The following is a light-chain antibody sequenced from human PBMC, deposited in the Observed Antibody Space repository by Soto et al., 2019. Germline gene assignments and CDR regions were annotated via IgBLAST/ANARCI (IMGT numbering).Light chain of an antibody. Sequence: DIQMTQSPSSLSASVGDRVTITCRASQSINSYLNWYQQKPGKAPKLLIYAASSLQSGVPSRFSGSGSGTDFTLNISSLHPEEFAAYYCQQSYSTPPAFGQATKVDIK. CDR1: QSINSY. CDR2: AAS. CDR3: QQSYSTPPA. V-gene: IGKV1-39*01. J-gene: IGKJ1*01.